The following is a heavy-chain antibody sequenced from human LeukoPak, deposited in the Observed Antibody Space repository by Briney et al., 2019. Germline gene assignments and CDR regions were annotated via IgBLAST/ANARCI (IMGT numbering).Heavy chain of an antibody. CDR2: ISWNSGSI. Sequence: GGSLRLSCAASGFTFDDYAMHWVRQAPGKGLEWVSGISWNSGSIGYADSVKGRFTISRDNAKNSLYLQMNSLRAEDTALYYCAVDAFDIWGQGTMVTVSS. CDR1: GFTFDDYA. J-gene: IGHJ3*02. CDR3: AVDAFDI. V-gene: IGHV3-9*01.